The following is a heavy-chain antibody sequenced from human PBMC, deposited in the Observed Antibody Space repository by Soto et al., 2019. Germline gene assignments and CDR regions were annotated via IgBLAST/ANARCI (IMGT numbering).Heavy chain of an antibody. J-gene: IGHJ3*02. D-gene: IGHD2-21*02. Sequence: QVQLQESGPGLVKPSQTLSLTCTVSGGSISSGGYYWSWIRQHPGKSLEWIGYIYYRGSTYYNPSRKSGVTISVDTSKNQFSLKLSSVTAADTAVYYCARVEPILRWGPIDIWGQGTMVTVSS. CDR2: IYYRGST. CDR3: ARVEPILRWGPIDI. CDR1: GGSISSGGYY. V-gene: IGHV4-31*03.